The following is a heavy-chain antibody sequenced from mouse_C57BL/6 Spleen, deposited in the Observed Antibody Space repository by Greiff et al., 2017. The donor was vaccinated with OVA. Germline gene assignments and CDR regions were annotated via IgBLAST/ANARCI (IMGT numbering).Heavy chain of an antibody. V-gene: IGHV1-18*01. J-gene: IGHJ3*01. Sequence: VQLKESGPELVKPGASVKIPCKASGYTFTDYNMDWVKQSHGKSLEWIGDINPNNGGTIYNQKFKGKATLTVDKSSSTAYMELRSLTSEDTAVYYCARKDPIYYDYAAWFAYWGQGTLVTVSA. D-gene: IGHD2-4*01. CDR3: ARKDPIYYDYAAWFAY. CDR1: GYTFTDYN. CDR2: INPNNGGT.